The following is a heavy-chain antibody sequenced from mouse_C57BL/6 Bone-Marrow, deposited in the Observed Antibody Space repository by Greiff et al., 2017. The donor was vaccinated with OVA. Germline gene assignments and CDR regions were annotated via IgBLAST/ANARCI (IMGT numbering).Heavy chain of an antibody. CDR1: GYAFSSSW. Sequence: VQLQESGPELVKPGASVKISCKASGYAFSSSWMNWVKQRPGKGLEWIGRIYPGDGDTNYNGKFKGKATLTADKSSSTAYMQLSSLTSEDSAVYFCARYRAPSRYFDVWGTGTTVTVSS. D-gene: IGHD3-1*01. CDR2: IYPGDGDT. V-gene: IGHV1-82*01. CDR3: ARYRAPSRYFDV. J-gene: IGHJ1*03.